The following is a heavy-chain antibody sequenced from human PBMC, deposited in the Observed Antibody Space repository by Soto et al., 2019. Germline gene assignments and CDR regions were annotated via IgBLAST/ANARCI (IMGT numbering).Heavy chain of an antibody. CDR1: GGSISSSGDY. CDR3: ARHIDY. V-gene: IGHV4-39*01. CDR2: IYYSGST. Sequence: SETLALTCALSGGSISSSGDYWGWIRQAPGKGLEWIGRIYYSGSTYYNPSLKSRITISVDTSKNQFSLKLSSVTAADTAVYNCARHIDYWGQGTLVTVSS. J-gene: IGHJ4*02.